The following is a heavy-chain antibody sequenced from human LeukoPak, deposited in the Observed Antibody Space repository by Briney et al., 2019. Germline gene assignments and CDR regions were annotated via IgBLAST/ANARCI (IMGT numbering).Heavy chain of an antibody. D-gene: IGHD5-24*01. CDR2: IRYDGSNK. J-gene: IGHJ4*02. V-gene: IGHV3-30*02. Sequence: PGGSLRLSCAASGFTFSSYGMHWVRQAPGKGLEWVAFIRYDGSNKYYADSVKGRFTISRDNSKNTLYLQMNSLRAEDTAVYYCAKVKGATNYYFGYWGQGTLVTVSS. CDR3: AKVKGATNYYFGY. CDR1: GFTFSSYG.